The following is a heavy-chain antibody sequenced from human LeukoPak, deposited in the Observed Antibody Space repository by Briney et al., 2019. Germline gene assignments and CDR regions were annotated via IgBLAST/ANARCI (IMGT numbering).Heavy chain of an antibody. D-gene: IGHD3-22*01. CDR2: ISYSGNI. CDR3: ARDHYYDSSGYSYRRRLTNAFDI. V-gene: IGHV4-39*01. Sequence: SVTLSLTCTVSGGSISSSTYYWGWIRQPPGKGLEWIGTISYSGNIYYSPSLKSRVTISVDTSKNQFSLKLCSETAADTAVYYCARDHYYDSSGYSYRRRLTNAFDIWGQGTMVTVSS. CDR1: GGSISSSTYY. J-gene: IGHJ3*02.